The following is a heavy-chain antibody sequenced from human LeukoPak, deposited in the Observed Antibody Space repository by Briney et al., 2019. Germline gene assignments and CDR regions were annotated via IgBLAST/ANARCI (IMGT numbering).Heavy chain of an antibody. D-gene: IGHD3-3*01. J-gene: IGHJ3*02. Sequence: SETLSLTCTVSGGSISSGDYYWSWIRQPPEKGLEWIGYIYYSGSTYYNPSLKSRVTISVDTSKNQFSLKLSSVTAADTAVYYCAREGLGGFWSGYYSGIDAFDIWGQGTMVTVSS. V-gene: IGHV4-30-4*01. CDR3: AREGLGGFWSGYYSGIDAFDI. CDR1: GGSISSGDYY. CDR2: IYYSGST.